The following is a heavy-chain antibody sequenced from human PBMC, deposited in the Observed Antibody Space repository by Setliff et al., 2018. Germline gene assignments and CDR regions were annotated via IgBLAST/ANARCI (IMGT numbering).Heavy chain of an antibody. CDR1: GASLSSGTYY. Sequence: SETLSLTCTVSGASLSSGTYYWAWIRQPPGKGLEWIGRIHYSGTTYYNASLKSRVTMSVDTSKNQFSLKLRSVTAADTAVYYCARDRATVIRGVTSFFYYYMDVWGGGTTVTVSS. J-gene: IGHJ6*03. D-gene: IGHD3-10*01. CDR3: ARDRATVIRGVTSFFYYYMDV. V-gene: IGHV4-39*07. CDR2: IHYSGTT.